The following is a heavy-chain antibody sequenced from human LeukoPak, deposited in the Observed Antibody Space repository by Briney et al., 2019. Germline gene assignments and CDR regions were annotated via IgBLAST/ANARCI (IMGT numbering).Heavy chain of an antibody. CDR3: ARVGYDSSGRHRYAFDI. D-gene: IGHD3-22*01. J-gene: IGHJ3*02. CDR1: VYTFIRYG. Sequence: GASVNVSFKSSVYTFIRYGISWVRQAPGQGLEWMGWINPSNGNTNYVQKLQGRVTMTTDTSTSTAYMELRSLRSDDTAVYYCARVGYDSSGRHRYAFDIWGQGTMVTVSS. V-gene: IGHV1-18*01. CDR2: INPSNGNT.